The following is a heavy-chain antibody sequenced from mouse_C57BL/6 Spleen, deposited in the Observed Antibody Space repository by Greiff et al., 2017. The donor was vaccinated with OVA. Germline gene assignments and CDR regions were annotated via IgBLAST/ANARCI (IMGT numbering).Heavy chain of an antibody. D-gene: IGHD2-4*01. CDR2: ISSGGSYT. Sequence: EVQRVESGGDLVKPGGSLKLSCAASGFTFSSYGMSWVRQTPDKRLEWVATISSGGSYTYYPDSVKGRFTISRDNAKNTLYLQMSSLKSEDTAMYYGARRGYDYGYAMDYWGQGTSVTVSS. CDR1: GFTFSSYG. V-gene: IGHV5-6*01. J-gene: IGHJ4*01. CDR3: ARRGYDYGYAMDY.